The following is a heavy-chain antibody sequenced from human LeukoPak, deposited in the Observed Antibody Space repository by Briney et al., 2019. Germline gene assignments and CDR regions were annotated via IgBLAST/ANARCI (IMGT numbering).Heavy chain of an antibody. V-gene: IGHV1-2*02. D-gene: IGHD2-15*01. J-gene: IGHJ4*02. Sequence: GASVKVSCKASGHTFTGYHMHWVRQAPGQGLEWMGWINPNSGGTNYAQKFQGRVTMTRDTSISTAYMELSRLRSDDTAVYYCARDAGDNIVVVVAAISYWGQGTLVTVSS. CDR2: INPNSGGT. CDR3: ARDAGDNIVVVVAAISY. CDR1: GHTFTGYH.